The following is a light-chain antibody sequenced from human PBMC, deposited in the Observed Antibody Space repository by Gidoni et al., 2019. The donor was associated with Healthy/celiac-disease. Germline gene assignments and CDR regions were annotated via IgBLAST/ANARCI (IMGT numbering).Light chain of an antibody. Sequence: DIQMTQAPSSLSASVGDRVTITCRASQGISSYLNWYQQKPGKAPKLLIYAASSLQSGVPSRFSGSGSGTDFTFTISSLQPEDFATYYCQQNYSTPWTFGQGTKVEIK. CDR1: QGISSY. V-gene: IGKV1-39*01. CDR2: AAS. J-gene: IGKJ1*01. CDR3: QQNYSTPWT.